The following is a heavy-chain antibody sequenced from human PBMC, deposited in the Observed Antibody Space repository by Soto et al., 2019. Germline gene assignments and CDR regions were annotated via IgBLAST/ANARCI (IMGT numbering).Heavy chain of an antibody. CDR3: ARARTVSFSDY. CDR2: ISSGSSYI. CDR1: GFTFSSYS. V-gene: IGHV3-21*01. J-gene: IGHJ4*02. D-gene: IGHD4-17*01. Sequence: EVQLVESGGGLVKPGGSLRLSCAASGFTFSSYSMNWVRQAPGKGLEWVSSISSGSSYIYYADSLKGRFTISRDNAKNSLYLQMNSLRAEDTAVYYCARARTVSFSDYWGQGTLVTVSS.